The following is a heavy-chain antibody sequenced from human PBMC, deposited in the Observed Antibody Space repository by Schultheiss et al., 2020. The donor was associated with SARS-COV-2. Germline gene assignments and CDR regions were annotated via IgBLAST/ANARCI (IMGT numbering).Heavy chain of an antibody. V-gene: IGHV3-48*03. J-gene: IGHJ4*02. CDR3: AKYRAVTTPVYFDY. CDR2: ISSSGSTI. Sequence: GGSLRLSCAASGFTFSSYEMNWVRQAPGKGLEWVSYISSSGSTIYYADSVKGRFTISRDNAKNSLYLQMNSLRAEDTAVYYCAKYRAVTTPVYFDYWGQGTLVTVSS. D-gene: IGHD4-17*01. CDR1: GFTFSSYE.